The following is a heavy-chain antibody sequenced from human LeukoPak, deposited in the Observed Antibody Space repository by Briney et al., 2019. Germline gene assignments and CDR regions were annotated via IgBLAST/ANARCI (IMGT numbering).Heavy chain of an antibody. CDR2: IRYDGSNK. D-gene: IGHD5-24*01. V-gene: IGHV3-30*02. Sequence: GGSLRPSCAAAGFSFSRHGMGWGRQGPRKGGGWGGFIRYDGSNKYYADSVKGRFTISRDNSKNTLYLQMNSLRAEDTAVYYCAANRDGYLPYYFDYWGQGTLVTVSS. J-gene: IGHJ4*02. CDR3: AANRDGYLPYYFDY. CDR1: GFSFSRHG.